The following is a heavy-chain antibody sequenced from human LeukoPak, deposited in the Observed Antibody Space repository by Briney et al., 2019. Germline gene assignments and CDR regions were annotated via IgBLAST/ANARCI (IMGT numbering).Heavy chain of an antibody. V-gene: IGHV3-23*01. CDR3: AKGYYYDSSGYSLYYFDY. CDR1: GFTLSSYA. J-gene: IGHJ4*02. D-gene: IGHD3-22*01. Sequence: PGGSLRLSCAASGFTLSSYAMSWVRQAPGKGLEWVSAISGSGGSTYYADSVKGRFTISRDNSKNTLYLQMNSLRAEDTAVYYCAKGYYYDSSGYSLYYFDYWGQGTLVTVSS. CDR2: ISGSGGST.